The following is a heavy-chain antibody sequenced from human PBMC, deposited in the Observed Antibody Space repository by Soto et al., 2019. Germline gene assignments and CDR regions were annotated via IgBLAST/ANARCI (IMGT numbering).Heavy chain of an antibody. V-gene: IGHV1-69*12. CDR2: SILIFGTA. CDR3: ARSPQWEDYSDYGIDV. J-gene: IGHJ6*02. Sequence: QVQLVQSGAEVKKPGAAVKVSCKASGGTCSSYALSCVRQAPGQGLEWMGGSILIFGTANYAQKCPGRVTITADESTRTAYMELSSRSSDGAAVYYCARSPQWEDYSDYGIDVWGQGTTGTV. D-gene: IGHD1-26*01. CDR1: GGTCSSYA.